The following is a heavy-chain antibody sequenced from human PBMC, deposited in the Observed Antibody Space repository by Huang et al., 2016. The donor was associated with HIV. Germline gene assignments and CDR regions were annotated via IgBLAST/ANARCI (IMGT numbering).Heavy chain of an antibody. J-gene: IGHJ4*02. Sequence: QVQMVESGGGVVQPGRYLGLSCAASGFTFSSYVMYWVRQAPGKGLELVAVIAYDGSNKYYADSVQGRFTISRDNSKNTLYLQMNGLRTEDTAVYYCAREDDYGGNWGQGTLVTVSS. D-gene: IGHD4-17*01. V-gene: IGHV3-30-3*01. CDR3: AREDDYGGN. CDR2: IAYDGSNK. CDR1: GFTFSSYV.